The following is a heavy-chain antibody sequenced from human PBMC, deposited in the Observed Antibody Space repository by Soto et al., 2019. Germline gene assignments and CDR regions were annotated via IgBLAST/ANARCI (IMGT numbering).Heavy chain of an antibody. V-gene: IGHV4-59*01. CDR1: GGSISSYY. CDR2: IYYSGST. CDR3: ARDKDGDYDY. D-gene: IGHD4-17*01. Sequence: SETLSLTCTVSGGSISSYYWTWIRQPPGKGLEWIGYIYYSGSTNYNPSLKSRVTISLDTSKNQFSLKLTCVTVEDTAVYFCARDKDGDYDYWGQGSLVTVS. J-gene: IGHJ4*02.